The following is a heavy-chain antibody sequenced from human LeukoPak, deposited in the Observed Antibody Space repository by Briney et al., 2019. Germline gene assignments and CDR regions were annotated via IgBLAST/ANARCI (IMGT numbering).Heavy chain of an antibody. Sequence: GGSLRLSCAASGFTFSSYGMHWVRQAPGKGLEWVAVIWYDGSNKYYADSVKGRFTISRDNSKNTLYLQMTSLRAEDTAVYYCARARDESSGYYLDYWGQGTLVTVSS. D-gene: IGHD3-22*01. V-gene: IGHV3-33*01. CDR1: GFTFSSYG. J-gene: IGHJ4*02. CDR2: IWYDGSNK. CDR3: ARARDESSGYYLDY.